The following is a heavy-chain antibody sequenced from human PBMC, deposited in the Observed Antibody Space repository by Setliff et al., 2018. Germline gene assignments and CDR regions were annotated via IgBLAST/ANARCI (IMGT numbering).Heavy chain of an antibody. CDR3: ARDGYYNFWSGPSLAPNWFDP. Sequence: GGSLRLSCAASGFTVSSNYMSWVRQAPGKGLEWVSVIYSGGSTYYADSVKGRFTISRDNSKNTLYLQMNSLRAEDTAVYYCARDGYYNFWSGPSLAPNWFDPWGQGTLVTVSS. CDR2: IYSGGST. CDR1: GFTVSSNY. J-gene: IGHJ5*02. V-gene: IGHV3-66*01. D-gene: IGHD3-3*01.